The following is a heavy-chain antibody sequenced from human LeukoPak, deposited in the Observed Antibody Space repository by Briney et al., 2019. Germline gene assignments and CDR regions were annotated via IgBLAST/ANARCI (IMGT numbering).Heavy chain of an antibody. D-gene: IGHD2-21*01. J-gene: IGHJ6*03. CDR1: GSSIRPYY. Sequence: SETLSLTCNVSGSSIRPYYWTWIRQPAGKGLQWVGRIHGSGSTNYSPSLESRVTMSLDTSKIQFSLRLTSVTAADTAVYYCARTTREKTVLNPYSFYYIDVWGKGTSVTVSS. CDR3: ARTTREKTVLNPYSFYYIDV. CDR2: IHGSGST. V-gene: IGHV4-4*07.